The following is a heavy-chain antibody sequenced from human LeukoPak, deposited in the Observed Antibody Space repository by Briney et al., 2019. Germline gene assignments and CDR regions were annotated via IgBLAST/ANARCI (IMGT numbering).Heavy chain of an antibody. CDR2: IYYSGST. J-gene: IGHJ4*02. Sequence: PSETLSLTCTVSGGSLNSGSYYWNWIRQPPGKGLEWIVYIYYSGSTNYSTSLKSRVTISVYTSKNQFSLKLSSVTAADTAVYYCASAAYSGSYPSDYWGQGTLVTVSS. V-gene: IGHV4-61*01. CDR3: ASAAYSGSYPSDY. D-gene: IGHD1-26*01. CDR1: GGSLNSGSYY.